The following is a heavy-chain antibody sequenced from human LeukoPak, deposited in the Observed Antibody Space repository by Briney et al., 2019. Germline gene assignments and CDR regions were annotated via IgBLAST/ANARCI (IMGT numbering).Heavy chain of an antibody. CDR3: SREFPFCGADCFSGVFDI. J-gene: IGHJ3*02. D-gene: IGHD2-21*02. CDR1: GYTFSSYG. CDR2: ISVINNANT. Sequence: ASVKVSFTASGYTFSSYGINWVRQAPGQGLEWMGWISVINNANTRYAQNFQGRLTMTTDTSTTTAYMELRSLRSDDTAVYYCSREFPFCGADCFSGVFDIWGQGTMVTVS. V-gene: IGHV1-18*01.